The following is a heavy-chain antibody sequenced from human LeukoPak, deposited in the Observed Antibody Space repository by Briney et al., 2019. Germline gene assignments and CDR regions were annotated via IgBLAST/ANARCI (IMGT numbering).Heavy chain of an antibody. V-gene: IGHV1-3*01. CDR3: ARDWHGVGDGDFDY. CDR2: INAGNGNT. CDR1: GYTFTTYA. Sequence: GASVKVSCKASGYTFTTYAMLWVRQAPGHRLEWMGWINAGNGNTKYSQKFQGRVTITRDTSASTAYMELSSLRSEDTAMYYCARDWHGVGDGDFDYWGQGTLVTVSS. D-gene: IGHD3-10*01. J-gene: IGHJ4*02.